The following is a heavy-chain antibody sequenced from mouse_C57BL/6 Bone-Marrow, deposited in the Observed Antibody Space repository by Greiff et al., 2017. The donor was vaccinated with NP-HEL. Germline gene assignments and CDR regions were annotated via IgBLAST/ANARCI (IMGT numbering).Heavy chain of an antibody. D-gene: IGHD3-3*01. J-gene: IGHJ4*01. Sequence: QVQLQQSGAELARPGASVKLSCKASGYTFTSYGISWVKQRTGQGLEWIGEIYPRSGNTYYNEKFKGKATLTADKSSSTAYMELRSLTSEDSAVYFCATGTGGLAMDYWGQGTSGTVSS. CDR2: IYPRSGNT. V-gene: IGHV1-81*01. CDR1: GYTFTSYG. CDR3: ATGTGGLAMDY.